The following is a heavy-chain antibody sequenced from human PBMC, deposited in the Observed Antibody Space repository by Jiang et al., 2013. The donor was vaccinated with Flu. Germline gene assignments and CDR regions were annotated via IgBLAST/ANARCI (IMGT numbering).Heavy chain of an antibody. D-gene: IGHD3-10*01. CDR1: GGSISSSSYY. J-gene: IGHJ3*02. V-gene: IGHV4-39*01. CDR3: AGTNYYDSGSYYLDAFDI. CDR2: IYYSGST. Sequence: GSGLVKPSETLSLTCTVSGGSISSSSYYWGWIRQPPGKGLEWIGSIYYSGSTYYNPSLKSRVTISVDTSKNQFSLKLSSVTAADTAVYYCAGTNYYDSGSYYLDAFDIWGQGTMVTVSS.